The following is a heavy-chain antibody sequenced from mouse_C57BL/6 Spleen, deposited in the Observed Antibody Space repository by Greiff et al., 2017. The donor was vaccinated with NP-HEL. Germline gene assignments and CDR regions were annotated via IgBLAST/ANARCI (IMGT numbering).Heavy chain of an antibody. CDR3: AREEGNYGFAY. J-gene: IGHJ3*01. D-gene: IGHD2-1*01. Sequence: EVKLQESGPGMVKPSQSLSLTCTVTGYSITSGYDWHWIRHFPGNKLEWMGYISYSGSTNYNPSLKSRISITHDTSKNHFFLKLNSVTTEDTATYYCAREEGNYGFAYWGQGTLVTVSA. V-gene: IGHV3-1*01. CDR2: ISYSGST. CDR1: GYSITSGYD.